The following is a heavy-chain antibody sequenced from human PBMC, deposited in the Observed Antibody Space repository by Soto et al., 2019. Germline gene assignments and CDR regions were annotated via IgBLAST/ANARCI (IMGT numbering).Heavy chain of an antibody. CDR3: ARDRCTGGNCYSNWFFDL. CDR2: IWNNGGNP. V-gene: IGHV3-33*01. Sequence: HVQLVESGGGVVQPGTSLRLSCAASGFSFSSSGMHWVRQAPGKGLEWVAVIWNNGGNPDYVDSVKGRFTISRDNSKSTLYLQMNNLRTEDTAVYYCARDRCTGGNCYSNWFFDLWGRGTLVTVSS. D-gene: IGHD2-15*01. J-gene: IGHJ2*01. CDR1: GFSFSSSG.